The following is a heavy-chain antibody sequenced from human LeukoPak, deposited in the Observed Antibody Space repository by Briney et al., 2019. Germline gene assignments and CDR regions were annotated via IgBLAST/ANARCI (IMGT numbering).Heavy chain of an antibody. D-gene: IGHD3-3*01. J-gene: IGHJ4*02. CDR3: ARTLYYDFWSGYCDY. Sequence: SETLSLTCTVSGGSISSYYWSWIRQPPGKGLEWIGYIYHSGSTYYNPSLKSRVTISVDRSKNQFSLKLSSVTAADTAVYYCARTLYYDFWSGYCDYWGQGTLVTVSS. V-gene: IGHV4-59*12. CDR2: IYHSGST. CDR1: GGSISSYY.